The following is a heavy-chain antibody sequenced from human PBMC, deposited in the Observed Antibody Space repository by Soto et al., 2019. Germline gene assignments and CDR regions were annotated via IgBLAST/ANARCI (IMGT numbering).Heavy chain of an antibody. CDR1: GASVTSDSYY. D-gene: IGHD5-12*01. Sequence: QVQLQESGPGLVKPSETLSLTCTVSGASVTSDSYYWSWIRQPPGEGLEWIGYIYYSGSTKYNPSLKSRVTISVDTSKNQFSLKVSSVTAADTAVYYCARGRRMEWLQFENWFDPWGQGTLVTVSS. CDR2: IYYSGST. V-gene: IGHV4-61*01. J-gene: IGHJ5*02. CDR3: ARGRRMEWLQFENWFDP.